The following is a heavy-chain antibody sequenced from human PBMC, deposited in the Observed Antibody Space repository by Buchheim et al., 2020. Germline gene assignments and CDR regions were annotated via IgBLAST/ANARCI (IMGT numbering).Heavy chain of an antibody. D-gene: IGHD2-15*01. J-gene: IGHJ4*02. Sequence: QAALQESGPGLVKPSETLSLTCTVSGASIRYYYWSWIRQSPEKGLEWIGYIYFSGGTEYNPSLKSRLTMSGDASRNQFSLKLTSVTAADTARYFCAREHCSGGACSCDQWGQGIL. CDR2: IYFSGGT. CDR1: GASIRYYY. V-gene: IGHV4-4*08. CDR3: AREHCSGGACSCDQ.